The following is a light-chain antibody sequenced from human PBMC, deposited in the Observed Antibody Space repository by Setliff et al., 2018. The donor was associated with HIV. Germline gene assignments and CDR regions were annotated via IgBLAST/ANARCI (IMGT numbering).Light chain of an antibody. J-gene: IGLJ1*01. CDR1: NSDVGGYNY. V-gene: IGLV2-14*03. Sequence: LTQPASVSAAPGLAITISCTGTNSDVGGYNYVSWYVQEPGKAPKLIMYNFTSRPSGISNRFSGSKSGNTASLTISGLRAEDEGDYFCTSYTSSDTYVFGTGTKVTVL. CDR3: TSYTSSDTYV. CDR2: NFT.